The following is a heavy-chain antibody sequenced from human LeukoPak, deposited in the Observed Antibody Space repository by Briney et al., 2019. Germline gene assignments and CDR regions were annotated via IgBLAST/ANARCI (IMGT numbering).Heavy chain of an antibody. CDR2: INPYNGAT. J-gene: IGHJ4*02. CDR1: GYTFTDQY. V-gene: IGHV1-2*02. CDR3: ARGPGVLAFDY. D-gene: IGHD1-14*01. Sequence: ASVTVSCKASGYTFTDQYMHWVRQGPGQGLEWMGWINPYNGATSYPQRFQGRVTMTRDTSISTAFMELSSLGSDDTAVYFCARGPGVLAFDYWGQGTLVTVSS.